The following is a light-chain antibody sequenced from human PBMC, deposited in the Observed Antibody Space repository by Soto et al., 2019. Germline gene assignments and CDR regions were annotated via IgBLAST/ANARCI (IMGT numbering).Light chain of an antibody. J-gene: IGLJ2*01. CDR3: QTWGTAIHDVV. CDR2: LNTDGSH. Sequence: QLVRTQSPSASASLGASVKLTCTLSSGHSNYAIAWHQQQPDKGPRYLMKLNTDGSHSKGAGIPDRFSGSSSGAERHLTISSLQSEDEADYYCQTWGTAIHDVVFGGGTKLTVL. V-gene: IGLV4-69*01. CDR1: SGHSNYA.